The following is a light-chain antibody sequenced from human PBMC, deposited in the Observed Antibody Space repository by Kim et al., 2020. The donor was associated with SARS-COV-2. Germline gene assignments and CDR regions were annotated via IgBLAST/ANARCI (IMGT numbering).Light chain of an antibody. Sequence: SYELTQPPSVSVAPGQTARITCEESNIGSKSVHWYQQKPGQAPVLVVYDDEGRPSGIPERFSGSKSGNTATLTISRVEAGDEADFYCHVWDSSSDHLFIFGTGTKVTVL. CDR1: NIGSKS. CDR2: DDE. J-gene: IGLJ1*01. V-gene: IGLV3-21*02. CDR3: HVWDSSSDHLFI.